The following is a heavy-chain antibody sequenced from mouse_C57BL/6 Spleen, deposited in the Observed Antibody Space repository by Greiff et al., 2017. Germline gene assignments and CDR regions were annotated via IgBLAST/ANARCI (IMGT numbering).Heavy chain of an antibody. CDR2: ISYDGSN. CDR1: GYSITSGYY. CDR3: ARDEGYDYDPWFAY. D-gene: IGHD2-4*01. Sequence: VQLQQSGPGLVKPSQSLSLTCSVTGYSITSGYYWNWIRQFPGNKLEWMGYISYDGSNNYNPSLKNRISITRDTSKNQFFLKLNSVTTEDTATYYCARDEGYDYDPWFAYWGQGTLVTVSA. V-gene: IGHV3-6*01. J-gene: IGHJ3*01.